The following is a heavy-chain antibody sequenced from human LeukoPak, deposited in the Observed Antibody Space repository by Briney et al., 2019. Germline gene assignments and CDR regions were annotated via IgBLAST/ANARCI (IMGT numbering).Heavy chain of an antibody. J-gene: IGHJ4*02. CDR3: ARDPPYDSSGYDDFDY. D-gene: IGHD3-22*01. CDR1: GGSFSGYY. V-gene: IGHV4-34*01. Sequence: PSETLSLTCAVYGGSFSGYYWSWIRQPPGKGLEWIGEINHSGSTNYNPSLKSRVTISVDTSKNQFSLKLCSVTAADTAVYYCARDPPYDSSGYDDFDYWGQGTLVTVSS. CDR2: INHSGST.